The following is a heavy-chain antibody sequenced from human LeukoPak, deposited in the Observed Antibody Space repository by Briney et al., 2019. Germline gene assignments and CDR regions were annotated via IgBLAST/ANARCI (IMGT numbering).Heavy chain of an antibody. Sequence: SESLSLTCVVYGGSFSGYYSSWIRHRPGRGRGWVGEIIQSVSTNYNPSLRRGVTISVDTSTNQLSLRLSSVTAANTAVYSCAGDRRRFLGGGGAFDVWGQGTMVTVSS. D-gene: IGHD3-3*01. J-gene: IGHJ3*01. CDR3: AGDRRRFLGGGGAFDV. V-gene: IGHV4-34*12. CDR2: IIQSVST. CDR1: GGSFSGYY.